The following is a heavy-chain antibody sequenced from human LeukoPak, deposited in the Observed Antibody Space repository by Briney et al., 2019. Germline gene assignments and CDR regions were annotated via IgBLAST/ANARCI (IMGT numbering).Heavy chain of an antibody. CDR3: VRDGANWEEPNDAFDT. CDR2: LYTTGTT. CDR1: GASITSCY. D-gene: IGHD1-26*01. Sequence: PSETLSLTCAVSGASITSCYWSWVRQSPGKGLEWIGRLYTTGTTNYNPSLKSRVTMSGDSSKNQLSLTLTSVTAADTAVYYCVRDGANWEEPNDAFDTWGQGTLVTVSS. V-gene: IGHV4-4*07. J-gene: IGHJ3*02.